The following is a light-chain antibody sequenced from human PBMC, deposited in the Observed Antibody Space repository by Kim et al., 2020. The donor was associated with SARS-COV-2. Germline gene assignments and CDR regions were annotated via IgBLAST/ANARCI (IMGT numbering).Light chain of an antibody. CDR1: SSDIGSYNR. V-gene: IGLV2-18*02. J-gene: IGLJ2*01. Sequence: GQSVTTSCTGTSSDIGSYNRVSWFQQPPGTAPKLMIYEVSNRPSGVPDRFSGSKSANTASLTISGLQAEDEADYYCSSYTSSSTLVFGGGTQLTVL. CDR3: SSYTSSSTLV. CDR2: EVS.